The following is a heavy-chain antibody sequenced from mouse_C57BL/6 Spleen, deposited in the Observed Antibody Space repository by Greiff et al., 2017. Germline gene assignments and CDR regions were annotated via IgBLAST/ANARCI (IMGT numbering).Heavy chain of an antibody. CDR3: ARPGYGSRDY. Sequence: DVKLQESGPGLVKPSQTVFLTCTVTGISITTGNYRWSWIRQFPGNKLEWIGYIYYSGTITYNPSLTSRTTITRDTPKNQFFLEMNSLTAEDTATYYCARPGYGSRDYWGQGTTLTVSS. CDR2: IYYSGTI. J-gene: IGHJ2*01. CDR1: GISITTGNYR. V-gene: IGHV3-5*01. D-gene: IGHD1-1*01.